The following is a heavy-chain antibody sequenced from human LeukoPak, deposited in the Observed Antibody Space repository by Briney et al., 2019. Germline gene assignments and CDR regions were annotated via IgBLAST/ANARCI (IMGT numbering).Heavy chain of an antibody. CDR2: IYYSGST. Sequence: SETLSLTCTVSGGSIGSSSYYWGWIRQPPGKGLEWIGSIYYSGSTYYNPSLKSRVTISVDTSKNQFSLKLSSVTAADTAVYYCASPVGGRASYYFDYWGQGTLVTVSS. CDR3: ASPVGGRASYYFDY. D-gene: IGHD3-3*01. V-gene: IGHV4-39*01. J-gene: IGHJ4*02. CDR1: GGSIGSSSYY.